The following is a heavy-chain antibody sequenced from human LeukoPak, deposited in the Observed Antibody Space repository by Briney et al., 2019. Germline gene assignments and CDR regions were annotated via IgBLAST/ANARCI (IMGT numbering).Heavy chain of an antibody. J-gene: IGHJ5*02. D-gene: IGHD5-24*01. V-gene: IGHV1-46*01. CDR1: EYTFTSNY. Sequence: ASVKVSCKAFEYTFTSNYMHWVRQAPGQGPEWMGVISPSGGSTTYAQKFQGRVTLTRDMSTSTDYLELSSLRSEDTAVYYCARDNSVRDEAWWFNPWGQRTLVTVSS. CDR2: ISPSGGST. CDR3: ARDNSVRDEAWWFNP.